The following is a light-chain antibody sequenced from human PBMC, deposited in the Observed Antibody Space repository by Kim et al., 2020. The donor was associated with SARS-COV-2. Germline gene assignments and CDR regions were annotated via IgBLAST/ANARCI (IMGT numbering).Light chain of an antibody. J-gene: IGLJ3*02. V-gene: IGLV6-57*01. CDR1: SGSIASNY. CDR2: EDN. CDR3: QSYDSSLWV. Sequence: GKTVTISCTRSSGSIASNYVQWYQQRPGSSPTTVIYEDNQRHSGVPDRFSGSIDSSSNSASLTISGLKTEDEADYYCQSYDSSLWVFGGGTKLTVL.